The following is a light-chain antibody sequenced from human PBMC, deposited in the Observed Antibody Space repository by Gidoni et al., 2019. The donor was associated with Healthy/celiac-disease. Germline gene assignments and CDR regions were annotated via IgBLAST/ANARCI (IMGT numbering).Light chain of an antibody. CDR1: QSVSSSY. CDR3: QQYSSSRGGT. CDR2: GAS. J-gene: IGKJ1*01. Sequence: EIVLTQSPGTLSLSPGERATLSCRASQSVSSSYLAWYQQKPGQAPRLLIYGASSRATGIPDRFSGSGSGTDFTLTISRLEPEDFAVYYCQQYSSSRGGTFGQGTKVEIK. V-gene: IGKV3-20*01.